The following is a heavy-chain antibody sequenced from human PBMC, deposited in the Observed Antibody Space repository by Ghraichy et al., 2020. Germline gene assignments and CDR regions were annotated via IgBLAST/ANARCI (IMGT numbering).Heavy chain of an antibody. CDR2: ITWDGGRT. J-gene: IGHJ4*02. D-gene: IGHD1-14*01. CDR3: AKDTHGMAMGYFDY. CDR1: GFIFDDYA. Sequence: GGSLRLSCAASGFIFDDYAMHWVRQAPGKGLEWVSLITWDGGRTYYGDSVKGRFTISRDNSKNSLFLQMSSLRADDTALYYCAKDTHGMAMGYFDYWGQGTLVTVSS. V-gene: IGHV3-43D*04.